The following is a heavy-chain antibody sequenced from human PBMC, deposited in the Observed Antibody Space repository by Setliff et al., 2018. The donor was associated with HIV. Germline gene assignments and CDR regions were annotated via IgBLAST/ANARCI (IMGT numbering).Heavy chain of an antibody. CDR2: MNTDSGLT. CDR3: ARGSFGGSYSSF. D-gene: IGHD1-26*01. CDR1: GYTFTNYD. Sequence: ASVKVSCKASGYTFTNYDFNWVRQVPGQGLEWMGRMNTDSGLTDYAPKLQGRDIMTRITSITTAYMQVTRLRSDDTAVYYCARGSFGGSYSSFWGQGTLVTVSS. V-gene: IGHV1-8*01. J-gene: IGHJ4*02.